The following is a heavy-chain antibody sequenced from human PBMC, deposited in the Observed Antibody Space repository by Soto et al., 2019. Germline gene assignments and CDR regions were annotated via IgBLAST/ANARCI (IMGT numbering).Heavy chain of an antibody. CDR2: IYYSGST. J-gene: IGHJ3*02. V-gene: IGHV4-31*03. CDR3: ARDTSYDSSGYYRAMGAFDI. D-gene: IGHD3-22*01. Sequence: SETLSLTCTVSGGSISSGGYYWSWIRQHPGKGLEWIGYIYYSGSTYYNPSLKSRVTISVDTSKNQFSLKLSSVTAADTAVYYCARDTSYDSSGYYRAMGAFDIWGQGTMVT. CDR1: GGSISSGGYY.